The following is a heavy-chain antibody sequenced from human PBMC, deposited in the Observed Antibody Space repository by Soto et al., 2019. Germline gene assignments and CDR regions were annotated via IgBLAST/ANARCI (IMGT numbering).Heavy chain of an antibody. Sequence: SVKVSCKASGGTFSSYTISWVRQAPGQGLEWMGRIIPILGIANYAQKFQGRVTITADKSTSTAYMELSSLRSEDTAVHYCASGYYGSGSLDNWFDPWGQGTLVTVSS. V-gene: IGHV1-69*02. J-gene: IGHJ5*02. CDR2: IIPILGIA. D-gene: IGHD3-10*01. CDR3: ASGYYGSGSLDNWFDP. CDR1: GGTFSSYT.